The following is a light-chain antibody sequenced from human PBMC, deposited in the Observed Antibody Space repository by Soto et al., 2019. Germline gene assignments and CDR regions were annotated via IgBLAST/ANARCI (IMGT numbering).Light chain of an antibody. Sequence: QSALTQPASVSGSPGQSITISCTGTSSDVGAYDYVSWYQQHPGKAPQFMIYGVTNRPSGVSHRFSGSKSGNTASLTISGLQAEDEADYYCSSYTTTSTYVFGTGTKVTVL. V-gene: IGLV2-14*01. CDR2: GVT. J-gene: IGLJ1*01. CDR1: SSDVGAYDY. CDR3: SSYTTTSTYV.